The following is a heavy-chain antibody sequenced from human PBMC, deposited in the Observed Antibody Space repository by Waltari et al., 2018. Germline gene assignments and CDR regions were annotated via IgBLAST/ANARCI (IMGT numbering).Heavy chain of an antibody. J-gene: IGHJ2*01. CDR1: GYTFTSYY. CDR3: AGAITGYSSSWYSGYFDL. CDR2: INPSGGST. Sequence: QVQLVQSGAEVKKPGASVKVSCKASGYTFTSYYMHWVRQAPGQGLEWMGIINPSGGSTSYAQKFQGRVTMTRDTSTSTVYMELSSLRSEDTAVYYCAGAITGYSSSWYSGYFDLWGRGTLVTVSS. V-gene: IGHV1-46*01. D-gene: IGHD6-13*01.